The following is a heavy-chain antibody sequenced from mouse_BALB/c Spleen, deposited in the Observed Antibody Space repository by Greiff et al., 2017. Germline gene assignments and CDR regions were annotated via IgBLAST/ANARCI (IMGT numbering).Heavy chain of an antibody. CDR1: GYTFTDYY. D-gene: IGHD2-1*01. CDR2: IYPGSGNT. CDR3: ARLVIYSYAMDY. V-gene: IGHV1-77*01. J-gene: IGHJ4*01. Sequence: QVHVKQSGAELARPGASVKLSCKASGYTFTDYYINWVKQRTGQGLEWIGEIYPGSGNTYYNEKFKGKATLTADKSSSTAYMQLSSLTSEDSAVYFCARLVIYSYAMDYWGQGTSVTVSS.